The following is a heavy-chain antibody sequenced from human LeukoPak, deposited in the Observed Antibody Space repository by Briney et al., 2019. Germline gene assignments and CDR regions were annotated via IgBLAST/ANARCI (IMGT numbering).Heavy chain of an antibody. J-gene: IGHJ4*02. Sequence: SETLSLTCTVSGGSISSYYWSWIRQPPGKGLEWIGYISYSGSTNFNPSLKSRVTISGDTSKNQFSLTLGSVSATDTAVYYCVSPRGFSYGYFDYWGQGTLVTVSS. CDR3: VSPRGFSYGYFDY. CDR2: ISYSGST. CDR1: GGSISSYY. D-gene: IGHD5-18*01. V-gene: IGHV4-59*08.